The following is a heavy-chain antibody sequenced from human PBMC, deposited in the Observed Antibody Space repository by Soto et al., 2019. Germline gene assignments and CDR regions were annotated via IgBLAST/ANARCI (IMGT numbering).Heavy chain of an antibody. Sequence: GGSLRLSCAASGFTFSNAWMSWVRQAPGKGLEWVGRIKSKTDGGTTDYAAPVKGRFTISRDDSKKTLYLKMNSLKTEDTAVYYCTTIQKEAKRLLWFGELGPFDYWGQGTLVTVSS. CDR1: GFTFSNAW. CDR3: TTIQKEAKRLLWFGELGPFDY. CDR2: IKSKTDGGTT. J-gene: IGHJ4*02. V-gene: IGHV3-15*01. D-gene: IGHD3-10*01.